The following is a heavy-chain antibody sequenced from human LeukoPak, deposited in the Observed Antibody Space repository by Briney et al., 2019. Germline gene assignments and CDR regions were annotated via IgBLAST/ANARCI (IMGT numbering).Heavy chain of an antibody. Sequence: GGSLRLSCAASGFTFSSYEMNWVRQAPGKGLEWVAYISSSGSTIYYADSVKGRFTISRDNAKNSLYLQMNSLRAEDTAVYDCAREPPGYCSSTSCYETGDAFDIWGQGTMVTVSS. V-gene: IGHV3-48*03. CDR3: AREPPGYCSSTSCYETGDAFDI. CDR1: GFTFSSYE. CDR2: ISSSGSTI. D-gene: IGHD2-2*03. J-gene: IGHJ3*02.